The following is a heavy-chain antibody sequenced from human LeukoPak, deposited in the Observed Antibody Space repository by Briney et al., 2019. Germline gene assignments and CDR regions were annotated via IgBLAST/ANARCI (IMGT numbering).Heavy chain of an antibody. V-gene: IGHV3-74*03. CDR1: GFTFSSYW. CDR2: SNSDGRST. Sequence: GGSLRLSCAASGFTFSSYWMHSVRQVPGKGLEWVSRSNSDGRSTTYADSVKGLFSISRDNAKNSLYLQMTSLRAEDTAVYYCTRDASGDTSSGPRMDVWGQGTTVTVS. J-gene: IGHJ6*02. CDR3: TRDASGDTSSGPRMDV. D-gene: IGHD1-26*01.